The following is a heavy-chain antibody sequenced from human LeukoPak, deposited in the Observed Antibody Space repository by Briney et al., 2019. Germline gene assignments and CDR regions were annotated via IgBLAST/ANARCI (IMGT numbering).Heavy chain of an antibody. J-gene: IGHJ3*02. Sequence: ASVKVSCKASGYTFTSYDINWVEQPTGKGLEWMGWTSPNSGNTGYAQKFQGRVTMTRNTSISTAYMELSSLRSEDTAVYYCAVSSFDAFDIWGQGTMVTVSS. V-gene: IGHV1-8*01. CDR3: AVSSFDAFDI. D-gene: IGHD6-6*01. CDR1: GYTFTSYD. CDR2: TSPNSGNT.